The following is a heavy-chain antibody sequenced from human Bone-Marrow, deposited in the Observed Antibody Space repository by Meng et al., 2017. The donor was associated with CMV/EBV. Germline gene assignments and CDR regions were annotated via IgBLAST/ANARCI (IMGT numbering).Heavy chain of an antibody. D-gene: IGHD6-13*01. V-gene: IGHV4-39*02. CDR2: IYYSGST. J-gene: IGHJ6*02. CDR3: AREGMGAAGTRGLYYYYYYGMDV. Sequence: SETLSLTCTVSGGSISSSSYYWGWIRQPPGKGLEWIGSIYYSGSTYYNPSLKSRVTISVDTSKNQFSLKLSSVTAADTAVYYCAREGMGAAGTRGLYYYYYYGMDVWGQGTTVTVSS. CDR1: GGSISSSSYY.